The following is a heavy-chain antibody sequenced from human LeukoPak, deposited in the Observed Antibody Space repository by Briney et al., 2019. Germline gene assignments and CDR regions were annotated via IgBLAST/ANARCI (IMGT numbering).Heavy chain of an antibody. Sequence: GASVTVSFKASGYTFTGYYMHWVRQAPGQGLEWMGWINPNSGGTNYAQKFQGRVTMTRDTSISTAYMELSRLRSDDTAVYYCARVYDSSGYYPSGFDYWGQGTLVTVSS. D-gene: IGHD3-22*01. V-gene: IGHV1-2*02. CDR2: INPNSGGT. CDR3: ARVYDSSGYYPSGFDY. CDR1: GYTFTGYY. J-gene: IGHJ4*02.